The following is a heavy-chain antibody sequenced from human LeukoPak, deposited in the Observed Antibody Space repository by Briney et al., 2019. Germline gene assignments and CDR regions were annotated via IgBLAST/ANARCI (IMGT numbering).Heavy chain of an antibody. D-gene: IGHD3-10*01. CDR3: AKDLIIMVRGVFKD. J-gene: IGHJ4*02. CDR2: ISGSAGST. V-gene: IGHV3-23*01. Sequence: GGSLRLSCAASGFTLSSYAMSWVRQAPGKGREWISSISGSAGSTYYADSVKGRFTISRDNYKNTVYLQMNSLRAEDTAVYYCAKDLIIMVRGVFKDWGQGPLVTVSS. CDR1: GFTLSSYA.